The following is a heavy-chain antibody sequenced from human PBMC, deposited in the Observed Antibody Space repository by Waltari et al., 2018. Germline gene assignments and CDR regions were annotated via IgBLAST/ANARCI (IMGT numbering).Heavy chain of an antibody. J-gene: IGHJ3*02. CDR2: IYHTGTT. CDR3: ARGGSGSYMGSFDI. D-gene: IGHD1-26*01. CDR1: GYSISNGYY. Sequence: QVQLQESGPGLVKPSETLSLTCAVSGYSISNGYYWSWIRPPPGKGLEWIGGIYHTGTTYYNASLKSRVTISVDTSKNQFSLNLSFVTAADTALYFCARGGSGSYMGSFDIWGQGPMVTVSS. V-gene: IGHV4-38-2*01.